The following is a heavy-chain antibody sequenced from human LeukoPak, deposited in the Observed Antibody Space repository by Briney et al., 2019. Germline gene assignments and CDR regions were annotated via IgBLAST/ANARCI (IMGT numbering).Heavy chain of an antibody. D-gene: IGHD5-24*01. CDR2: ILYDGSNK. J-gene: IGHJ4*02. CDR1: GFTFSSYG. Sequence: GRSLRLSCAASGFTFSSYGMHWVRQAPGKGLEWVAVILYDGSNKYYADSVKGRFTISRDNSKNTLYLQMNSLRAEDTAVYYCARDRRDGYNAFDYWGQGTLVTVSS. V-gene: IGHV3-33*01. CDR3: ARDRRDGYNAFDY.